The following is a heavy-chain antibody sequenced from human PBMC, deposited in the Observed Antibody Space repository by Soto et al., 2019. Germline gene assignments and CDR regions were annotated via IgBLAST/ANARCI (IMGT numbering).Heavy chain of an antibody. Sequence: GASVKVSCKASGYTFTTYDIHWVRQATGQGLEWMGWMSPHNGNTGFAQKFRGRVTIDRNTSISTAYMELSGLGSEDTAVYYCARRKERSGPHYFDYWGQGPLVTVSS. CDR3: ARRKERSGPHYFDY. D-gene: IGHD6-25*01. V-gene: IGHV1-8*01. CDR1: GYTFTTYD. J-gene: IGHJ4*02. CDR2: MSPHNGNT.